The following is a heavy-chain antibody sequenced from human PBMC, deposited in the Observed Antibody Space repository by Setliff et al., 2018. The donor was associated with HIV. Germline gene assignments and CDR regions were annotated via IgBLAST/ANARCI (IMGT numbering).Heavy chain of an antibody. Sequence: ASVKVSCKASGGIFSRFAFSWVRQAPGQGLEWMGGIIPIFGTPIYAQKFQGRVTITTDESTNTVYMELYSLTSEDTAIYYCASSAGAVPTTAPYGDYYYYFYMDVWGKGTTVTVSS. CDR3: ASSAGAVPTTAPYGDYYYYFYMDV. CDR2: IIPIFGTP. D-gene: IGHD1-1*01. CDR1: GGIFSRFA. J-gene: IGHJ6*03. V-gene: IGHV1-69*05.